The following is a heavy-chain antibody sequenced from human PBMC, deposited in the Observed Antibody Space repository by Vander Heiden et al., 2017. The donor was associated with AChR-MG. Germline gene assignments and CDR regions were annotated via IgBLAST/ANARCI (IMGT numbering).Heavy chain of an antibody. J-gene: IGHJ3*02. CDR2: ISSSSSYI. Sequence: EVQLVESGGGLVKPGGSLRLSCAASGFTFSSYSMNWVRQAPGKGLEWVSSISSSSSYIYYADSVKGRFTISRDNAKNSLYLQMNSLRAEDTAVYYCARTAYYDSSGYYLYAFDIWGQGTMVTVSS. V-gene: IGHV3-21*01. CDR1: GFTFSSYS. D-gene: IGHD3-22*01. CDR3: ARTAYYDSSGYYLYAFDI.